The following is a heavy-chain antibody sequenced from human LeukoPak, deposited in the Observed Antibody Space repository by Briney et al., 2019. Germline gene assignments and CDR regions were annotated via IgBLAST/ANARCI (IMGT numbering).Heavy chain of an antibody. J-gene: IGHJ4*02. CDR2: LSGRSSHI. CDR1: GFTPTDYT. Sequence: GGSLRLSCAASGFTPTDYTMNWVRQAPGKGLEWVSSLSGRSSHIYYAGSVRGRFTISRDNARNSLYLQMNSLRDEDMAVYYCARALQDYGDLFDYWGRGTLVTVSS. CDR3: ARALQDYGDLFDY. D-gene: IGHD4-17*01. V-gene: IGHV3-21*01.